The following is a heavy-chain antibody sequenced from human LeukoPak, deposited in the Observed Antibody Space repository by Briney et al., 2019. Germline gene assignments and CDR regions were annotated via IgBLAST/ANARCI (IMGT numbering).Heavy chain of an antibody. CDR1: GFTFSSYG. CDR3: AKDPLRSGRYFDWYPPLEGDAFDI. J-gene: IGHJ3*02. V-gene: IGHV3-30*02. D-gene: IGHD3-9*01. Sequence: PGGSLRLSCAASGFTFSSYGMHWVRQAPGKGLEWVAFIRYDGSNKYYADSVKGRFTISRDNSKNTLYLQMNSLRAEDTAVYYCAKDPLRSGRYFDWYPPLEGDAFDIWGQGTMVTVSS. CDR2: IRYDGSNK.